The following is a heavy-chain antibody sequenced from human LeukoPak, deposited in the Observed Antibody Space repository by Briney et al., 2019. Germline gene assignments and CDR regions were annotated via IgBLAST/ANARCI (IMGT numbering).Heavy chain of an antibody. V-gene: IGHV4-59*01. CDR1: GGSISTYY. CDR3: ARSGGSYIFRY. D-gene: IGHD6-19*01. CDR2: IYYSGST. J-gene: IGHJ4*02. Sequence: SETLSLTCTVSGGSISTYYWSWIRQPPGKGLEWIGYIYYSGSTNYSPSLKSRVTISVDTSKRHFSLKLSSVTAADTAVYYCARSGGSYIFRYWGQGTLVTVSS.